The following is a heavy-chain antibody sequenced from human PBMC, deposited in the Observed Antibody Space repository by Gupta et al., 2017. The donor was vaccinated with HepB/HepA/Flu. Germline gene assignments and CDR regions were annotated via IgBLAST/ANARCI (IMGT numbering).Heavy chain of an antibody. CDR1: GGSISSYY. CDR2: IYYSGSS. D-gene: IGHD4-11*01. Sequence: QVQLQDSGPGLVKPSETLSLTCTVSGGSISSYYWSWIRQPPGKGLEWTGYIYYSGSSNYNPSLKSRVTISIDTSKKQFSLKLSSVTAADTAVYYCARGPSVKYYYYGMDVWGQGTTVTVSS. V-gene: IGHV4-59*01. J-gene: IGHJ6*02. CDR3: ARGPSVKYYYYGMDV.